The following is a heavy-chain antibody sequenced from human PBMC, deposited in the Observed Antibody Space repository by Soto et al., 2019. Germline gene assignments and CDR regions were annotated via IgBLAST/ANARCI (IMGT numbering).Heavy chain of an antibody. CDR3: AKVISGAPLSLEWLLFPYDY. V-gene: IGHV3-23*01. CDR1: GFTFSSYA. Sequence: EVQLLESGGGLVQPGGSLRLSCAASGFTFSSYAMSWVRQAPGKGLEWVSAISGSGGSTYYAESVKGRITISRDNSKNTLYLQMNSLRAEDTAVYYCAKVISGAPLSLEWLLFPYDYWGKGTLVTVSS. J-gene: IGHJ4*02. D-gene: IGHD3-3*01. CDR2: ISGSGGST.